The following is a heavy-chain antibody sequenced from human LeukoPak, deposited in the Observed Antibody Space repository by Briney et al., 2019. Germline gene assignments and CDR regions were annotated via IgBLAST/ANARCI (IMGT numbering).Heavy chain of an antibody. CDR1: GGSIAVNHYY. D-gene: IGHD6-6*01. CDR3: AREHRSSKYFDS. Sequence: PSETLSLTCSVSGGSIAVNHYYWGWIRQPPGKGLEWIGSGLYTGNTYSNPSLRSRVTISVDTSRNEFSLKMNSVTAADTAVYYCAREHRSSKYFDSWGQGALMIVSS. J-gene: IGHJ4*02. CDR2: GLYTGNT. V-gene: IGHV4-39*02.